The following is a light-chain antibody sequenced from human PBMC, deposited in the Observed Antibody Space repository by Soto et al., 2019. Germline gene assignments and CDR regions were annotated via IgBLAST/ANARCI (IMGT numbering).Light chain of an antibody. CDR2: GAS. CDR1: QSVSSSY. Sequence: EIVLTQSPGTLSLSPGERATLSCRASQSVSSSYLAWYQQKPGQAPRLLIYGASSRATGIPDRFSGSGSGTDFTLTISGLEHEDFAVYYCHQYDSSPLTFGGGTKVEIK. CDR3: HQYDSSPLT. V-gene: IGKV3-20*01. J-gene: IGKJ4*01.